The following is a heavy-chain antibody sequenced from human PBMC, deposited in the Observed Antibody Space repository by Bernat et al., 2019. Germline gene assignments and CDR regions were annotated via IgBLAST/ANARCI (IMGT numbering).Heavy chain of an antibody. V-gene: IGHV3-30-3*01. CDR1: GFTFSSYA. CDR3: AREAAVAGLYYFDY. J-gene: IGHJ4*02. Sequence: QVQLVESGGGVVQPGRSLRLSCAASGFTFSSYAMYWVRQAPGKGLEWVAVISYDGSNKYYADSVKGRFTISRDNSKNTLYLQMNSLRAEDTAVYYCAREAAVAGLYYFDYWGQGTLVTVSS. D-gene: IGHD6-19*01. CDR2: ISYDGSNK.